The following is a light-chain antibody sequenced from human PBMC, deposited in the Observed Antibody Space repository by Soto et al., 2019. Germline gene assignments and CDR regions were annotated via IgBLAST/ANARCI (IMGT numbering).Light chain of an antibody. Sequence: QSVLTQPPSASASLGASVTLTCTLSSGYSNYKVDWYQQRPGKGPRFVMRVGTGGIVGPKGDGIPDRFSVLGSGLNRYLTINNIQEEDESDYYCGADHGGGSNFVYVFGTGTKLTVL. CDR3: GADHGGGSNFVYV. V-gene: IGLV9-49*01. CDR1: SGYSNYK. CDR2: VGTGGIVG. J-gene: IGLJ1*01.